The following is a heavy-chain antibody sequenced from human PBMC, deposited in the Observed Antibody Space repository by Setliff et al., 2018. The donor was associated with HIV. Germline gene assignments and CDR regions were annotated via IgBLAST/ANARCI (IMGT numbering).Heavy chain of an antibody. Sequence: SETLSLTCTVSGGSISSSSYYWGWIRQPPGKGLEWIGSIFYSGHTYYNPSLRSRVTISVDTSKNQFSLKLRSVTAADTAVYYCARSPAAEGHWGQGTLGTVSS. CDR2: IFYSGHT. CDR3: ARSPAAEGH. J-gene: IGHJ4*02. V-gene: IGHV4-39*01. D-gene: IGHD6-13*01. CDR1: GGSISSSSYY.